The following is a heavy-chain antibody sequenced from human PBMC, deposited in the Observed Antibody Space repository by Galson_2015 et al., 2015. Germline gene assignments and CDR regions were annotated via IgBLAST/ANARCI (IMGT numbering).Heavy chain of an antibody. D-gene: IGHD2-15*01. J-gene: IGHJ5*02. V-gene: IGHV4-59*01. CDR2: SNADT. Sequence: SNADTKYTPSLKSRVSMSVDPSKNQFSMTLTSVTAADTAVYFCARDRGSYWMANWFDPWGQGTLVTVSS. CDR3: ARDRGSYWMANWFDP.